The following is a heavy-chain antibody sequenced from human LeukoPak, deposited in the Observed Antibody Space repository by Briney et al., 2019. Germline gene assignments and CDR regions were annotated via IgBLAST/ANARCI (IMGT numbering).Heavy chain of an antibody. J-gene: IGHJ4*02. CDR3: AKDLDSSGFSY. V-gene: IGHV3-30*18. Sequence: GGSLRLSCAASGFTFSSYGMHWVRQAPGRGLEWVAVILNDGNSKYYADSVKDRFTISRDNSKNTLYLQMNSLRAEDTAVYYCAKDLDSSGFSYWGQGTLVTVSS. CDR1: GFTFSSYG. CDR2: ILNDGNSK. D-gene: IGHD3-22*01.